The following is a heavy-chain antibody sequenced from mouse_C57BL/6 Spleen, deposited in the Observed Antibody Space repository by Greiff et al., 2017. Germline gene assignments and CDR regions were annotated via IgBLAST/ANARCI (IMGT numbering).Heavy chain of an antibody. V-gene: IGHV1-18*01. CDR1: GYTFTDYN. D-gene: IGHD3-1*01. CDR3: ARRGLRVWAMDY. CDR2: INPNNGGT. J-gene: IGHJ4*01. Sequence: VHVKQSGPELVKPGASVKIPCKASGYTFTDYNMDWVKQSHGKSLEWIGDINPNNGGTIYNQKFKGKATLTVDKSSSTAYMELRSLTSEDTAVYYCARRGLRVWAMDYWGQGTSVTVSS.